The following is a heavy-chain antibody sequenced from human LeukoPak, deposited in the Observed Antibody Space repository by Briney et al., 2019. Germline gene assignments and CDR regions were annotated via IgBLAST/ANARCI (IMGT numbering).Heavy chain of an antibody. CDR1: GYSFPSYW. CDR3: ARLGGYSYAADS. CDR2: IYPADSDI. D-gene: IGHD5-18*01. J-gene: IGHJ4*02. V-gene: IGHV5-51*01. Sequence: GESLKISCKGSGYSFPSYWIGWVRQVPGKGLGWMGIIYPADSDIRYSPSFQGQVTISADKSISTASMQWSRLKASDTAMYYCARLGGYSYAADSWGQGTLVTVSS.